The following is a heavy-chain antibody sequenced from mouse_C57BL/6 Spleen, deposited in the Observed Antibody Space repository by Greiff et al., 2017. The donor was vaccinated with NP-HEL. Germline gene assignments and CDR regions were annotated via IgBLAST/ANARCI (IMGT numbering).Heavy chain of an antibody. V-gene: IGHV5-9-1*02. CDR3: TREAGGDFDY. CDR2: ISSGGDYI. J-gene: IGHJ2*01. Sequence: DVHLVESGEGLVKPGGSLKLSCAASGFTFSSYAMSWVRQTPEKRLEWVAYISSGGDYIYYADTVKGRFTISRDNARNTLYLQMSSLKSEDTAMYYCTREAGGDFDYWGQGTTLTVSS. CDR1: GFTFSSYA.